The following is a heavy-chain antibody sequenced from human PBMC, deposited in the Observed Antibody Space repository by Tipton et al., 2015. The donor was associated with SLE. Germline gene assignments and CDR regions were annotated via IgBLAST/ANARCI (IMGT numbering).Heavy chain of an antibody. CDR3: VRDGGYSSISYYHYGSDV. J-gene: IGHJ6*02. V-gene: IGHV3-48*03. CDR2: ISSSGVAV. D-gene: IGHD6-19*01. CDR1: GFNFINYE. Sequence: SLRLSCAASGFNFINYEMNWVRQAPGKGLQWLSYISSSGVAVDYADSVKGRFTISRDNAKNSLYLQMNSLRVEDTGLYFCVRDGGYSSISYYHYGSDVWGQGTAVTVSS.